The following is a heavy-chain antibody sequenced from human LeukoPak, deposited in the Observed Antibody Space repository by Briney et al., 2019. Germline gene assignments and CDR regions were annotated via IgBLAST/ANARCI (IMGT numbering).Heavy chain of an antibody. Sequence: PGGSLRLSCAVSGFTFTDTYMTWIRQAPGKGLESLSYISPSGTDISYADSVKGRFTISRDNANDSLYLQVNSLRAEDTAVYYCARVTLTSANFDYWGQGTLVTVSS. V-gene: IGHV3-11*01. J-gene: IGHJ4*02. CDR3: ARVTLTSANFDY. CDR2: ISPSGTDI. CDR1: GFTFTDTY.